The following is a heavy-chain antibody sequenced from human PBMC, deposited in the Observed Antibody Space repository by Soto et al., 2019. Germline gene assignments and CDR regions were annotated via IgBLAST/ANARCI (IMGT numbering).Heavy chain of an antibody. CDR3: AREPYDYDDTSGYYGH. CDR1: GFTFSTYK. Sequence: EVQLVESGGGLVQPGGSLRLSCAASGFTFSTYKMNWVRQAPGKGLEWVSYISSSSSTIYYADSVKGRFTISRDNAKNARYLQMNSLRDEDTAVYSCAREPYDYDDTSGYYGHWGQGTMVTVSS. CDR2: ISSSSSTI. D-gene: IGHD3-22*01. V-gene: IGHV3-48*02. J-gene: IGHJ4*02.